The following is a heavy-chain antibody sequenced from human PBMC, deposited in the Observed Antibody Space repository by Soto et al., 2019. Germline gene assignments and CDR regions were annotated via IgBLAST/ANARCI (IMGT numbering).Heavy chain of an antibody. CDR2: IYYSGST. Sequence: QLQLQESGPGLVKPSETLSLTCTVSGGSISSSSYYWGWIRQPPGKGLEWIGSIYYSGSTYYNPSLKSRVTIAVDTSKNQFSLKLSSVTAADTAVYYCARHKVLLTGYPYYFDYWGQGTLVTVSS. V-gene: IGHV4-39*01. J-gene: IGHJ4*02. CDR1: GGSISSSSYY. D-gene: IGHD3-9*01. CDR3: ARHKVLLTGYPYYFDY.